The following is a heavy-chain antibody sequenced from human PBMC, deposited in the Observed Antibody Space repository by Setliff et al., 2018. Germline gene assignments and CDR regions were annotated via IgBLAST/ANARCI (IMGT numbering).Heavy chain of an antibody. V-gene: IGHV4-39*01. CDR3: ARHDARGYYYYMDV. J-gene: IGHJ6*03. CDR2: IYYSGTT. D-gene: IGHD3-10*01. Sequence: SETLSLTCTVSGGSISSSDLYWGWIRQPPGKGLEWIGSIYYSGTTYYNPSLKSPVTISIDTSKNQFSLKLSSVTAADTAIYYCARHDARGYYYYMDVWGEGTTVTVS. CDR1: GGSISSSDLY.